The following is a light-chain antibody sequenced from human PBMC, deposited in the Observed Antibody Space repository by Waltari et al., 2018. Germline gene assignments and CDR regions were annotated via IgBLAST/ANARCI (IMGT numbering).Light chain of an antibody. CDR2: DVT. V-gene: IGLV2-11*02. J-gene: IGLJ2*01. CDR1: SSDVGGYNY. Sequence: QSALTQPRSVSGSPGQSVTISCTGTSSDVGGYNYVSWYQQHPGKAPKLIIYDVTKRPSGVPDRFSGTKSGNTASLTISGLQAEEEADYYCCSYGGSYSFVVFGGGTKLTVL. CDR3: CSYGGSYSFVV.